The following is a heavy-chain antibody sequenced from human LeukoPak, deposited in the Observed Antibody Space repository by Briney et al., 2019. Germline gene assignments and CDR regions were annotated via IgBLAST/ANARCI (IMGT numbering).Heavy chain of an antibody. CDR1: GGSISSYY. CDR3: AREGDVRGGFDY. CDR2: IYYSGST. Sequence: LETLSLTCTVSGGSISSYYWSWIRQPPGKGLEWIGYIYYSGSTNYNPSLKSRVTISVDTSKNQFSLKLSSVTAADAAVYYCAREGDVRGGFDYWGQGTLVTVSS. D-gene: IGHD3-10*02. J-gene: IGHJ4*02. V-gene: IGHV4-59*01.